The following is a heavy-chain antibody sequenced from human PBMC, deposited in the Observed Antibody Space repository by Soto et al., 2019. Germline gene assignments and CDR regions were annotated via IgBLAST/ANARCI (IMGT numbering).Heavy chain of an antibody. Sequence: EVQLVESGGGLVQPGGSLRLSCAASGFTLSDHYMDWVRQAPGKGLEWIGRSRNKASRYTTEYAASVRSRFTISRDESDNSLYLQMNGLNTDDTAVYYCARPHDCVWSGAYFDYWGQGNLVTVTS. CDR3: ARPHDCVWSGAYFDY. D-gene: IGHD3-16*01. J-gene: IGHJ4*02. V-gene: IGHV3-72*01. CDR1: GFTLSDHY. CDR2: SRNKASRYTT.